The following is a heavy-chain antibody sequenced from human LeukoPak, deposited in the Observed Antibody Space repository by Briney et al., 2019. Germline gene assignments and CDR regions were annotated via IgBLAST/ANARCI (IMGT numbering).Heavy chain of an antibody. D-gene: IGHD2-15*01. J-gene: IGHJ6*03. CDR2: ISSSGSTI. CDR3: AREGCSGGSCHYYYYYYMDV. V-gene: IGHV3-11*04. Sequence: GGSLRLSCAASGFTFSDCYMSWIRQAPGKGLEWVSYISSSGSTIYYADSVKGRFTISRDNAKNSLYLQMNSLRAEDTAVYYCAREGCSGGSCHYYYYYYMDVWGKGTTVTISS. CDR1: GFTFSDCY.